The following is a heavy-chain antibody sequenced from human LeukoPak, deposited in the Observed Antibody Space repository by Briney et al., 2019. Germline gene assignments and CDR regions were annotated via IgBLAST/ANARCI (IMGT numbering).Heavy chain of an antibody. J-gene: IGHJ5*02. D-gene: IGHD1-26*01. CDR3: ARDPSGSYIWFDP. CDR1: GFTFSDYY. Sequence: GGSLRLSCAASGFTFSDYYMSWIRQAPGKGLEWVSYISSSGSTIYYADSVKGRFTISGDNAKNSLYLQMNSLRAEDTAVYYCARDPSGSYIWFDPWGQGTLVTVSS. CDR2: ISSSGSTI. V-gene: IGHV3-11*01.